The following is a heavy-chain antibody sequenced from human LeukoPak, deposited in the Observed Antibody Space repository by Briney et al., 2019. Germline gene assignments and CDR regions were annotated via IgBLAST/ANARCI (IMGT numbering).Heavy chain of an antibody. CDR1: GFTFSSYA. CDR3: AKKPVGRAAGYYFDY. J-gene: IGHJ4*02. Sequence: HTGGSLRLSCAASGFTFSSYAMSWVRQAPGKGLEWVSAISGSGGSTYYADSVKGRFTISRDNSKNTLYLQMNSLRAEDTAVYYCAKKPVGRAAGYYFDYWGQGTLVTVSS. V-gene: IGHV3-23*01. CDR2: ISGSGGST. D-gene: IGHD6-13*01.